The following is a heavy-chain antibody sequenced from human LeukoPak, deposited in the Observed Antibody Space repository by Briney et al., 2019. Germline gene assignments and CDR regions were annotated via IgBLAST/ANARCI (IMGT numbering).Heavy chain of an antibody. CDR2: IMIGGDGK. V-gene: IGHV3-23*01. CDR3: VRAAPRDCSPASCSLFDT. J-gene: IGHJ4*02. CDR1: GFTFNNYA. D-gene: IGHD2-2*01. Sequence: GGSLRLSCAGSGFTFNNYAMSWVRRAPRKGLEWVSTIMIGGDGKHYAGSVKGRFTISRDRSESTLYLQMNGLRADDTAVYYCVRAAPRDCSPASCSLFDTWGQGTLVTVSS.